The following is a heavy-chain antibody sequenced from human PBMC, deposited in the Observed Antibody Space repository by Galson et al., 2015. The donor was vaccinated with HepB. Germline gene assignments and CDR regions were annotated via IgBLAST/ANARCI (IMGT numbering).Heavy chain of an antibody. Sequence: SVKVSCKASGFTFTSSAVQWVRQARGQRLEWIGWIVVGSGNTNYAQKFQERVTITRDMSTSTAYMELSSLRSEDTAVYYCAAPGQRSFCSGGSCYSSYYYMDVWGKGTTVTVSS. CDR2: IVVGSGNT. J-gene: IGHJ6*03. V-gene: IGHV1-58*01. CDR3: AAPGQRSFCSGGSCYSSYYYMDV. CDR1: GFTFTSSA. D-gene: IGHD2-15*01.